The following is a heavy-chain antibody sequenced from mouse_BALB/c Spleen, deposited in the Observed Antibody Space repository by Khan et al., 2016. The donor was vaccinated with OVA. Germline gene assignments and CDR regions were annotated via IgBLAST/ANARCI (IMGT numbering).Heavy chain of an antibody. Sequence: EVELVESGGGLVQPGGSRKLSCAASGFTFSSFGMHWVRQAPEKGLEWVAYINSGSTTIYYEDPVKGRFNIYRDHPKHTLFLQMTGLRSEDTAVYYCARGNWAYWGQGTTLTVSS. CDR3: ARGNWAY. CDR1: GFTFSSFG. D-gene: IGHD4-1*01. J-gene: IGHJ2*01. CDR2: INSGSTTI. V-gene: IGHV5-17*02.